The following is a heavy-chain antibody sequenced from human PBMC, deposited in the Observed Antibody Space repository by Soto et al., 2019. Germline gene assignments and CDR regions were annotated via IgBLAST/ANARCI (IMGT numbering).Heavy chain of an antibody. CDR3: ARAPDRWLQDAFDI. J-gene: IGHJ3*02. V-gene: IGHV4-39*01. CDR2: IYYSGST. D-gene: IGHD5-12*01. Sequence: SETLSLTCTVSGGSISSSSYYWGWIRQPPGKGLEWIGSIYYSGSTYYNPSLTSRVTISVDTSKNQFSLKLSSVTAADTAVYYCARAPDRWLQDAFDIWGQGTMVTVSS. CDR1: GGSISSSSYY.